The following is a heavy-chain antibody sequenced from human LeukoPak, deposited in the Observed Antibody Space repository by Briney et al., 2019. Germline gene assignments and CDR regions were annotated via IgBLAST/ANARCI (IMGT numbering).Heavy chain of an antibody. V-gene: IGHV3-30*03. CDR3: ARDIDTAMVTATYFDY. J-gene: IGHJ4*02. D-gene: IGHD2-8*01. Sequence: PGGSLRLSCACSGFTLSSHGMHWVRQAPGKGVEWVAAISYDGTKQYYADSVRGRFTVSRDNAKNSLSLLMNNERPEYTAVYFCARDIDTAMVTATYFDYWGQETLVTVSS. CDR2: ISYDGTKQ. CDR1: GFTLSSHG.